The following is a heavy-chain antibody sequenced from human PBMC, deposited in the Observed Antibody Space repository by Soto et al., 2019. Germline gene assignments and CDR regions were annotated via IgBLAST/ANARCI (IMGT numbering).Heavy chain of an antibody. V-gene: IGHV1-69*06. CDR1: GGTFSSYA. CDR2: IIPIFGTA. J-gene: IGHJ5*02. D-gene: IGHD4-4*01. CDR3: ASMTTVTTNWFDP. Sequence: ASVKVSCKASGGTFSSYAISWVRQAPGQGLEWMGGIIPIFGTANYAQKFQGRVTITADKPTSTAYMELSSLRSEDTAVYYCASMTTVTTNWFDPWGQGTLVTVSS.